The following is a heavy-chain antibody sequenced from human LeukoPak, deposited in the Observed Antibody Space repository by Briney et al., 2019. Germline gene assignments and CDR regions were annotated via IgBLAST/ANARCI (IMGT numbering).Heavy chain of an antibody. J-gene: IGHJ6*02. CDR2: INHSGST. D-gene: IGHD3-10*01. Sequence: SETLSLTCAVYGGFFSGYYWSWIRQPPGKGLEWIGEINHSGSTNYNPSLKSRVTISVDTSKNQFSLKLSSVTAADTAVYYCARGRHRRITMVRGVHYYGMDVWGQGTTVTVSS. CDR3: ARGRHRRITMVRGVHYYGMDV. V-gene: IGHV4-34*01. CDR1: GGFFSGYY.